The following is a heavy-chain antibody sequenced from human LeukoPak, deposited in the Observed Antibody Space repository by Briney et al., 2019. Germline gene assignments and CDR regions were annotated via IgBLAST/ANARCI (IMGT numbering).Heavy chain of an antibody. CDR3: ARGADSSGYYSIFYFDY. CDR2: IYYSGST. CDR1: GGSISIYY. D-gene: IGHD3-22*01. Sequence: SETLSLTCTVPGGSISIYYWNWVRQPPGKGLERMGYIYYSGSTNYNTSLKSRVTISVDPSKNQFSLKLSSVTAADTAVYYCARGADSSGYYSIFYFDYWGQGTLVTVSS. J-gene: IGHJ4*02. V-gene: IGHV4-59*01.